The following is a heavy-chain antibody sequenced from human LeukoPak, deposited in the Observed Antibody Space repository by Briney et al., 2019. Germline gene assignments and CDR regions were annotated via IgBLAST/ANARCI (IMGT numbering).Heavy chain of an antibody. CDR2: INWNGGST. D-gene: IGHD2-2*01. CDR1: GFTFDDYG. J-gene: IGHJ4*02. CDR3: ARTSSTSSGGTAASFDY. Sequence: GGSLRLSCAASGFTFDDYGMSRVRQAPGKGLEWVSGINWNGGSTGYADSVKGRFTISRDNAKNSLYLQMNSLRAEDTALYYCARTSSTSSGGTAASFDYWGQGTLVTVSS. V-gene: IGHV3-20*04.